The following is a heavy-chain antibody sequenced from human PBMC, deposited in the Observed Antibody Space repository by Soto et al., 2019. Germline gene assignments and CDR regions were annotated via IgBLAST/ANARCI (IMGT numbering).Heavy chain of an antibody. J-gene: IGHJ6*02. CDR3: AKEGGGELLVGYYYYGMDV. CDR1: GFTFSSYA. Sequence: GGSLRLSCAASGFTFSSYAMSWVRQAPGKGLEWVSAISGSGGSTYNADSVKGRFTISRDNSKNTLYLQMNSLRAEDTAVYYCAKEGGGELLVGYYYYGMDVWGQGTTVTVSS. D-gene: IGHD3-10*01. CDR2: ISGSGGST. V-gene: IGHV3-23*01.